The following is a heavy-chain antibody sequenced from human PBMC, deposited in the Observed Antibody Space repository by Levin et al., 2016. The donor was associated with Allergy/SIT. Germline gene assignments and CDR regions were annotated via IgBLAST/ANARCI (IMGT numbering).Heavy chain of an antibody. CDR3: ARSGEQRLYSSGWYRPDY. Sequence: GESLKISCTASGFMFSSFVMNWVRQAPGKGLEWVSSISGRSTSTYYADSVRGRFTVSRDNSKNTLYLQMNNLRAEDTAVYYCARSGEQRLYSSGWYRPDYWGQGALVTVSS. J-gene: IGHJ4*02. V-gene: IGHV3-23*01. D-gene: IGHD6-19*01. CDR1: GFMFSSFV. CDR2: ISGRSTST.